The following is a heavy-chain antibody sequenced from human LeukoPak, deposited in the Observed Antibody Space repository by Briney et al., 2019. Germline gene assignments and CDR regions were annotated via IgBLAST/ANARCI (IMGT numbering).Heavy chain of an antibody. CDR3: ARGPDIVVVPFDP. CDR1: XGTXXXXX. D-gene: IGHD2-2*01. J-gene: IGHJ5*02. Sequence: GASVKVSCKASXGTXXXXXXXWVRQAXGXXXXXXXXIIPIFCTANYAQKFQGRVTITADESTSTAYMELSSLRSEDTAVYYCARGPDIVVVPFDPWGQGTLVTVSS. CDR2: IIPIFCTA. V-gene: IGHV1-69*01.